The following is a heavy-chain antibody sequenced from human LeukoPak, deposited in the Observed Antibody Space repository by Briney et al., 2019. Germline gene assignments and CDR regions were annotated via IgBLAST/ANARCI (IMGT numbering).Heavy chain of an antibody. Sequence: SGTLSLTSAVSGGSLSSSNWWSWVRRPPGKGLEWIGEIYHSGSTNYNPSLKSRVTISVDKSKNQFSLKLSSVTAADTAVYYCARSVAGTYYYYYYGMDVWGKGTTVTVSS. CDR1: GGSLSSSNW. CDR3: ARSVAGTYYYYYYGMDV. J-gene: IGHJ6*04. D-gene: IGHD6-19*01. CDR2: IYHSGST. V-gene: IGHV4-4*02.